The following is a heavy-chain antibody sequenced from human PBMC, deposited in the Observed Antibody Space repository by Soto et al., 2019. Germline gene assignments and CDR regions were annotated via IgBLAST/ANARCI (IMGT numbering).Heavy chain of an antibody. CDR2: TYYRSKWYN. J-gene: IGHJ6*03. D-gene: IGHD6-19*01. CDR1: GDSVSSNSAA. CDR3: ARGGAVAGIYYYYYMDV. V-gene: IGHV6-1*01. Sequence: SQTLSLTCAISGDSVSSNSAAWNWIRQSPSRGLEWLGRTYYRSKWYNDYAVSVKSRITINPDTSKNQFSLQLNSVTPEDTAVYYCARGGAVAGIYYYYYMDVWGKGTTVTVSS.